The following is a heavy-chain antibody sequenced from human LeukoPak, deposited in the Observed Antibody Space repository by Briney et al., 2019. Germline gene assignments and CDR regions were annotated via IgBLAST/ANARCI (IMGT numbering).Heavy chain of an antibody. V-gene: IGHV4-39*07. Sequence: SETLSLTCTVSGGSISRSSFYWGWIRQPPGKGLEWIGNIYYDGSTYYNPSLKSRVTISVDTSKSQFSLKLTSVNATDTAVYFCARGRYATTWYPALDYWGQGTLVTVSS. D-gene: IGHD6-13*01. CDR1: GGSISRSSFY. J-gene: IGHJ4*02. CDR2: IYYDGST. CDR3: ARGRYATTWYPALDY.